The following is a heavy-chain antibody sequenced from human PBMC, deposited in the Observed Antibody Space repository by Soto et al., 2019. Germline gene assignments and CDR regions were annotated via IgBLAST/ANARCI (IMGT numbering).Heavy chain of an antibody. V-gene: IGHV3-48*02. CDR3: ARDNGMAGSFDP. J-gene: IGHJ5*02. D-gene: IGHD2-8*01. Sequence: GGSLRLSCAASGFAFSTYSMNWVRQAPGKGLEWVSYISFSSTTIFYADSVRGRFTISRDNAKNSLYLQMNTLRDEDTAVYYCARDNGMAGSFDPWGQGTLVTVSS. CDR2: ISFSSTTI. CDR1: GFAFSTYS.